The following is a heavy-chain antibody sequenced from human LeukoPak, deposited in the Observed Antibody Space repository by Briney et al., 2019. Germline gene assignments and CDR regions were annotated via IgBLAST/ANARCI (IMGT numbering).Heavy chain of an antibody. Sequence: GGSLRLSCAASGFTFTFQTMSWVRQAPGKGLEWVASMKEDGSEIFYVGSVKGRFIISRDNAKNSLYLQMNSLRAEDTAVYYCAKGGASRFDHWGQGTLSPSP. CDR1: GFTFTFQT. CDR3: AKGGASRFDH. V-gene: IGHV3-7*01. CDR2: MKEDGSEI. J-gene: IGHJ4*02. D-gene: IGHD1-26*01.